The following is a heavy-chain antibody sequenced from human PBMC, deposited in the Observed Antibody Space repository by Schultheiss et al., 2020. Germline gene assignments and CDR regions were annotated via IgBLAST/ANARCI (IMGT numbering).Heavy chain of an antibody. CDR1: GGSISSGGYY. CDR2: IYYSGST. V-gene: IGHV4-61*08. Sequence: SETLSLTCTVSGGSISSGGYYWSWIRQPPGKGLEWIGYIYYSGSTNYNPSLKSRVTISVDTSKNQFSLKLSSVTAADTAVYFCARLYCSGGSCYSSDTWFDPWGKGTLVTVAS. CDR3: ARLYCSGGSCYSSDTWFDP. D-gene: IGHD2-15*01. J-gene: IGHJ5*02.